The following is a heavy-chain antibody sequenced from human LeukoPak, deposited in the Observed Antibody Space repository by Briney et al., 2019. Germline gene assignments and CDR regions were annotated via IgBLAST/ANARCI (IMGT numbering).Heavy chain of an antibody. CDR3: AKDIPLYYDSSGYYDY. Sequence: PGGSLRLSCAASGFTFSSYAMSWVRQAPGRGLEWVSALSGSGGSTYYADSVKGRFTISRDNSKNTLYLQMNSLRAEDRAVYYCAKDIPLYYDSSGYYDYWGQGTLVTVSS. CDR1: GFTFSSYA. J-gene: IGHJ4*02. V-gene: IGHV3-23*01. CDR2: LSGSGGST. D-gene: IGHD3-22*01.